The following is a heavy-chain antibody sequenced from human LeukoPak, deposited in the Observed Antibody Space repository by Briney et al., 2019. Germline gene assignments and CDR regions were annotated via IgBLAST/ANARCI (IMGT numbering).Heavy chain of an antibody. J-gene: IGHJ5*02. D-gene: IGHD2-2*01. CDR1: GGSFSGYY. CDR3: ARGKGREIVVVPAAKGGTNWFDP. Sequence: PSETLSLTCAVYGGSFSGYYWSWIRQPPGKGLEWIGEINHSGSTNYNPSLKSRVTISVDTSKNQFSPKLSSVTAADTAVYYCARGKGREIVVVPAAKGGTNWFDPWGQGTLVTVSS. CDR2: INHSGST. V-gene: IGHV4-34*01.